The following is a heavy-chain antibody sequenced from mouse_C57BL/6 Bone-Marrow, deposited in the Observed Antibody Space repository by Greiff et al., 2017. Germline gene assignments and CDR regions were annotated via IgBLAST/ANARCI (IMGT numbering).Heavy chain of an antibody. Sequence: DVKLVESGPVLVKPGASVKMSCKASGYTFTDYYMNWVKQSHGKSLEWIGVINPYNGGTSYNQKFKGKATLTVDKSSSTAYMELNSLTSEDSAVYYCARFRDYSFFDYWGQGTTLTVSS. V-gene: IGHV1-19*01. CDR2: INPYNGGT. J-gene: IGHJ2*01. D-gene: IGHD2-12*01. CDR3: ARFRDYSFFDY. CDR1: GYTFTDYY.